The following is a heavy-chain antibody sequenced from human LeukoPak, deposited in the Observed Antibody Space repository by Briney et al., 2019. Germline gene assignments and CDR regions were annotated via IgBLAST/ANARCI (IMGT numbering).Heavy chain of an antibody. V-gene: IGHV3-48*02. CDR3: APTRVVVPI. Sequence: GGSLRLPCAASGFTFGSYSMNWVRQAPGKGLEWVSCISPSSSAIYYADSVKGRFTISRDNAKNSLYLQMNSLRDEDTAVYYCAPTRVVVPIWGQGTLVTVSS. CDR2: ISPSSSAI. D-gene: IGHD3-22*01. CDR1: GFTFGSYS. J-gene: IGHJ4*02.